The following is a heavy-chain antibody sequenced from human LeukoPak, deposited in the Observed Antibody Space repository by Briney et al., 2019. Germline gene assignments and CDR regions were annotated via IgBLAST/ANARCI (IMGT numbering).Heavy chain of an antibody. Sequence: ASVKVSCKASAYTFTNYYIHWVRQAPGQGLEWMGVINPSGGTTSYAQKFQGRVTMTRDTSTSTVYMELSSLRSEDTAVYYCARAIYSSSWFDYWGQGTLVTVSS. V-gene: IGHV1-46*01. CDR3: ARAIYSSSWFDY. CDR1: AYTFTNYY. J-gene: IGHJ4*02. CDR2: INPSGGTT. D-gene: IGHD6-13*01.